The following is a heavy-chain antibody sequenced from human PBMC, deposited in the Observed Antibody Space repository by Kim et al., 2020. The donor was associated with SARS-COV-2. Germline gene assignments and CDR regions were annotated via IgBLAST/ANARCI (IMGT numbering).Heavy chain of an antibody. CDR3: ARIDCSSTSCYHP. D-gene: IGHD2-2*01. J-gene: IGHJ5*02. Sequence: AQKIQGRVTMTTDTSTATAYMELRSLRSDDTAVYYCARIDCSSTSCYHPWGQGTLVTVSS. V-gene: IGHV1-18*01.